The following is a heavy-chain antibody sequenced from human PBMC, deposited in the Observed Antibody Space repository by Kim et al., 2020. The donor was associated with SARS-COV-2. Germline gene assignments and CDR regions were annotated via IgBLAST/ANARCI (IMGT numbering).Heavy chain of an antibody. V-gene: IGHV3-9*01. J-gene: IGHJ3*02. Sequence: DSVKGPFTISRDNAKNSLYLQMNSLRAEDTALYYCAKDQGYSGYDFAVDIWGQGTMVTVSS. D-gene: IGHD5-12*01. CDR3: AKDQGYSGYDFAVDI.